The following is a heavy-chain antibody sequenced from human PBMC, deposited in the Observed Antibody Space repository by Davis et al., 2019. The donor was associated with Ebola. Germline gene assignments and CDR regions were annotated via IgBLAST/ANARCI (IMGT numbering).Heavy chain of an antibody. CDR2: IIPIFGTA. CDR3: ARGFRASDRYSSSWYLWFDP. J-gene: IGHJ5*02. V-gene: IGHV1-69*13. D-gene: IGHD6-13*01. CDR1: AGTFSSYA. Sequence: SVTVSCKASAGTFSSYAISWVRQAPGQGLEWMGGIIPIFGTANYAQKFQGRVTITADESTSTAYMELSSLRSEETAVYYCARGFRASDRYSSSWYLWFDPWGQGTLVTVSS.